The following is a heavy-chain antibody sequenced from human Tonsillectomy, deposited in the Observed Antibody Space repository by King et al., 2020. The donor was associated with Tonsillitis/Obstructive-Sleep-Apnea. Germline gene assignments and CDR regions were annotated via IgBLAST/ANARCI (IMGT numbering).Heavy chain of an antibody. V-gene: IGHV3-49*04. Sequence: VQLVESGGGLVQPGRSLRLSCTASGFTFGDYAMSWVRQAPGKGLEWVGFIRSKAYGGTTEYAASVKGRFTISRDDSKSIAYLQMNSLKTEDTAVYYCTRAAHEYYGSGSYRSGAFDIWGQGTMVTVSS. J-gene: IGHJ3*02. D-gene: IGHD3-10*01. CDR2: IRSKAYGGTT. CDR3: TRAAHEYYGSGSYRSGAFDI. CDR1: GFTFGDYA.